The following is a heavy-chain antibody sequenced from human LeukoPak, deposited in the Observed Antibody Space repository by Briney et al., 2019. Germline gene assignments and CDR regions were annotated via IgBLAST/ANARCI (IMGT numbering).Heavy chain of an antibody. Sequence: PGGSLRLSCAASGFTFSSYWMSWVRQAPGKGLEWVANIKQDGSEKYYVDSVKGRFTISTDNAKNSLYLQMNSLRAEDTAVYYCASNPSGPQNGNYFDYGGQGTLVSVSS. CDR3: ASNPSGPQNGNYFDY. D-gene: IGHD1-14*01. CDR1: GFTFSSYW. V-gene: IGHV3-7*01. CDR2: IKQDGSEK. J-gene: IGHJ4*02.